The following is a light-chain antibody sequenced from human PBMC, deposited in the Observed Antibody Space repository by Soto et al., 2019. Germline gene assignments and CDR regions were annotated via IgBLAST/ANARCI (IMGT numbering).Light chain of an antibody. CDR3: HQSYSAPPWT. Sequence: DIQMTQSPSSLSASVGDTITITCRASQNIRSYLNWYQQKSGKAPNLLIYTATTLQSEVPSRFSGSGSETDFTLTISSLEPEDFATYYCHQSYSAPPWTFGPGTKVEMK. CDR1: QNIRSY. J-gene: IGKJ1*01. CDR2: TAT. V-gene: IGKV1-39*01.